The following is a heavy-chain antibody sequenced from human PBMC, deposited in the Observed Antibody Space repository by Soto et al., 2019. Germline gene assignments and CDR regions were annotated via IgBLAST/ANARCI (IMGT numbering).Heavy chain of an antibody. V-gene: IGHV3-74*01. CDR2: INTDGRIT. Sequence: VQLVESGGGLVQPGGSLRLSCAASGFSFKDYWMHWVRQAPGKGLVWVSRINTDGRITSYADSVKGRYTISRHNAKNTVYLQRNSVRAEETATYDCARPYGIDVWGQGATVTVS. J-gene: IGHJ6*02. CDR3: ARPYGIDV. CDR1: GFSFKDYW.